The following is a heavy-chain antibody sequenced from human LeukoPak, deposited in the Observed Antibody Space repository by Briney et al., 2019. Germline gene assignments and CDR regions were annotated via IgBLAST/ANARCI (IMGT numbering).Heavy chain of an antibody. V-gene: IGHV1-2*02. CDR1: GYTFTGYY. Sequence: ASVKVSCKASGYTFTGYYKHWVRQAPGQGLEWMGWINPNSGGTNYAQKFQGRVTMTRDTSISTAYMELSRLRSDDTAVYYCARDADTAMANFGYWGQGTLVTVSS. J-gene: IGHJ4*02. CDR2: INPNSGGT. CDR3: ARDADTAMANFGY. D-gene: IGHD5-18*01.